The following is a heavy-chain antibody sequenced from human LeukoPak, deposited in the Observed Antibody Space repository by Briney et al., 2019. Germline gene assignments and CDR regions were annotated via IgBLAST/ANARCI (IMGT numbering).Heavy chain of an antibody. CDR3: ARASDSRDYYYYYGMDV. J-gene: IGHJ6*02. Sequence: GASVKVSCKASGGTFSSYAISWVRQAPGQGLEWMGWISAYNGNTNYAQKLQGRVTMTTDTSTSTAYMELRSLRSDDTAVYYCARASDSRDYYYYYGMDVWGQGTTVTVSS. V-gene: IGHV1-18*01. CDR2: ISAYNGNT. CDR1: GGTFSSYA. D-gene: IGHD2-21*02.